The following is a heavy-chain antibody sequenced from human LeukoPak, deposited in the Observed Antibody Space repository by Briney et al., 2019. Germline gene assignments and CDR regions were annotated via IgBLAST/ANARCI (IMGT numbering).Heavy chain of an antibody. CDR2: MNPNSGNT. CDR3: ARDVGRYSSSDFDY. J-gene: IGHJ4*02. Sequence: ASVRVSCKASGYTFTSYDINWVRQATGQGLEWMGWMNPNSGNTGYAQKFQGRVTMTRNTSISTAYMELRSLRSDDTAVYYCARDVGRYSSSDFDYWGQGTLVTVSS. V-gene: IGHV1-8*01. D-gene: IGHD6-13*01. CDR1: GYTFTSYD.